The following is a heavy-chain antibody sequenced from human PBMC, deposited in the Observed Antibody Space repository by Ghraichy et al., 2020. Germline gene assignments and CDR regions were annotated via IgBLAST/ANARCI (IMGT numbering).Heavy chain of an antibody. CDR2: ISSPSTTI. Sequence: LNISCAASGLGLSSYTMNWVRQAPGKGLEWVSYISSPSTTIYYADSVKGRFTISRDNAKNSLYLQMNSLRDEDTAVYYCASGSTGNYNYYFDYWGQGTLVTVSS. V-gene: IGHV3-48*02. CDR3: ASGSTGNYNYYFDY. J-gene: IGHJ4*02. D-gene: IGHD5-24*01. CDR1: GLGLSSYT.